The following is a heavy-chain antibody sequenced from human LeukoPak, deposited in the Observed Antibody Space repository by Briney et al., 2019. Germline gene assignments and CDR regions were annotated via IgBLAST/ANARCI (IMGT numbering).Heavy chain of an antibody. CDR3: ARVCRGFGVASPYYYYYMDV. D-gene: IGHD3-3*01. V-gene: IGHV4-39*07. Sequence: SETLSLTCTVSGGSISSSSYYWGWIRQPPGKGLEWIGEINHSGSANYNPSLKSRVTISVDTSKNQFSLKLSSVTAADTAVYYCARVCRGFGVASPYYYYYMDVWGKGTTVTVSS. CDR2: INHSGSA. CDR1: GGSISSSSYY. J-gene: IGHJ6*03.